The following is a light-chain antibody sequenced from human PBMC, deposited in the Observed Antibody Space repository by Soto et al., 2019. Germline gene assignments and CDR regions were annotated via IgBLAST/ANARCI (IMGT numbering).Light chain of an antibody. J-gene: IGKJ4*01. Sequence: EIVLTQSPATLSLSPGERATLSCRASQSVGYHLAWYQQKPGQAPRLLIYAASNRATGIPARFSGSGSGTDFTLAISSLEPEDFAVYYCQQRRNWPPVTFGGGTKVEIK. CDR1: QSVGYH. CDR3: QQRRNWPPVT. CDR2: AAS. V-gene: IGKV3-11*01.